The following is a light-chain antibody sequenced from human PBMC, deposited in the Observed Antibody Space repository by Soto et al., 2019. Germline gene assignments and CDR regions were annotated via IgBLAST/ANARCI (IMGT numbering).Light chain of an antibody. V-gene: IGKV3-20*01. CDR2: GAS. CDR1: QSVSSNY. Sequence: EIVLTQSPGTLSLSPGERATLSCRASQSVSSNYLAWHQQKPGQAPRLLIFGASSRASDIPDRFSGSGSGTDFTLTISRLEPEDFAVYYCQQYGGPWTFGQGTKVEIK. J-gene: IGKJ1*01. CDR3: QQYGGPWT.